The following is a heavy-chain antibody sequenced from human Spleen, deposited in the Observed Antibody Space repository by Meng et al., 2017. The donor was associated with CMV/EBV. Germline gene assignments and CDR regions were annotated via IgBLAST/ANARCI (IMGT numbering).Heavy chain of an antibody. CDR1: GFTFSTYA. CDR2: IKSKTDGETT. CDR3: TSKVRSGY. V-gene: IGHV3-15*01. Sequence: GGSLRLSCAASGFTFSTYAMSWVRQAPGKGLEWIGLIKSKTDGETTDYAAPVKGRFTISRDDSKNTLYLQMNSLKTEDTAVYYCTSKVRSGYWGQGTLVTVSS. J-gene: IGHJ4*02.